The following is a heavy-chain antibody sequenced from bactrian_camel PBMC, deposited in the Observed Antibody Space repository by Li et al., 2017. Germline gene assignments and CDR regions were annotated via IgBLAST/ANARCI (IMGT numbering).Heavy chain of an antibody. Sequence: HVQLVESGGGSVQAGGSLRLSCVAPGYTHGTNCIGWFRQAAGKEREGVALIYTRDRSTYYLDSVKGRFTISLDNAKNTLYLQMNSLRPEDTAMYYCAASLGKTYCSEAYFLSRLRPNFGFMGQGTQVTVS. V-gene: IGHV3S63*01. J-gene: IGHJ4*01. D-gene: IGHD2*01. CDR1: GYTHGTNC. CDR2: IYTRDRST.